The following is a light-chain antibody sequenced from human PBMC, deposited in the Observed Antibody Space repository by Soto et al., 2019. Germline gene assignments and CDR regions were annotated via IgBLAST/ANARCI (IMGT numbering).Light chain of an antibody. J-gene: IGLJ2*01. V-gene: IGLV2-23*01. CDR3: CSYAGSTTVV. CDR2: EGS. CDR1: SNDIGSYNL. Sequence: QSALTQPASVSGSPGQSITISCTGTSNDIGSYNLVSWYQQHPGKAPKLMIYEGSKRPSGVSNRFSGSQSGNTASLTISGLQAEDEADYYCCSYAGSTTVVFGGGTELTVL.